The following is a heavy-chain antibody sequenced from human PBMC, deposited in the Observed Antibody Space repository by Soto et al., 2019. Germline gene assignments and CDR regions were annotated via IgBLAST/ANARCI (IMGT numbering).Heavy chain of an antibody. CDR3: XXXPPXXXGXXGIXXEXFQH. CDR1: GFTFSSYS. Sequence: EVQLVESGGGLVKPGGSLRLACAASGFTFSSYSMNWVRQAPGKGLEWVSSISSSSANIYYADSVKGRFTISRDNAKNSLYLQLNSLRVEDTAVYYCXXXPPXXXGXXGIXXEXFQHWGQGTLVTVSS. V-gene: IGHV3-21*01. CDR2: ISSSSANI. J-gene: IGHJ1*01. D-gene: IGHD2-21*01.